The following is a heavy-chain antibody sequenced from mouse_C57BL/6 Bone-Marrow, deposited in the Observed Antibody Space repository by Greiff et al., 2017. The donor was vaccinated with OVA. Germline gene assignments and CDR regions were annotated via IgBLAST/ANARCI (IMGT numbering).Heavy chain of an antibody. J-gene: IGHJ2*01. CDR3: ARAHYYYGSSFDY. D-gene: IGHD1-1*01. CDR1: GYSITSGYY. V-gene: IGHV3-6*01. Sequence: EVQLQESGPGLVKPSQSLSLTCSVTGYSITSGYYWNWIRQFPGNKLEWMGYISYDGSNNYNPSLKNRISITRDTSKNQFFLKLNSVTTEDTATYYCARAHYYYGSSFDYWGQGTTLTVSS. CDR2: ISYDGSN.